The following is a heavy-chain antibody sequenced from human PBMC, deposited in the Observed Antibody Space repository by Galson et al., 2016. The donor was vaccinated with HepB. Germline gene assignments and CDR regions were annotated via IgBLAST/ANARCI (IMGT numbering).Heavy chain of an antibody. D-gene: IGHD4-23*01. CDR3: ARTGGNSPPFDY. Sequence: SVKVSCKASGYTFTSYSITWVRQAPGHGPEWMGWVNPYKGNRSYTNYAQKIQGRVTMTTDTSTTTAYMELRSLESDDTAVYYCARTGGNSPPFDYWGQGTLVTVSS. CDR1: GYTFTSYS. V-gene: IGHV1-18*01. J-gene: IGHJ4*02. CDR2: VNPYKGNRSYT.